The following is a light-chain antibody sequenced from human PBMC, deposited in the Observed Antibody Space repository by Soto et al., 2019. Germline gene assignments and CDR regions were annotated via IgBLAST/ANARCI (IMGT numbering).Light chain of an antibody. CDR3: QKSGT. CDR2: DAS. V-gene: IGKV3-11*01. J-gene: IGKJ5*01. CDR1: QSVSNH. Sequence: EIVLTQSQATLSLSPGERATLSCRASQSVSNHLGWYQKKPGQATRLLIYDASNRATAIPARFSGSGSGTDFTITISSLEPEDFAVYYCQKSGTFGQGTRLEIK.